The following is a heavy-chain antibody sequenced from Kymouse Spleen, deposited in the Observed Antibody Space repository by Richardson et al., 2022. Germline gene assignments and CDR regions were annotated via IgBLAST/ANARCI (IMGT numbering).Heavy chain of an antibody. V-gene: IGHV4-34*01. D-gene: IGHD3-10*01. CDR2: INHSGST. J-gene: IGHJ4*02. CDR1: GGSFSGYY. Sequence: QVQLQQWGAGLLKPSETLSLTCAVYGGSFSGYYWSWIRQPPGKGLEWIGEINHSGSTNYNPSLKSRVTISVDTSKNQFSLKLSSVTAADTAVYYCARWFGELWDYWGQGTLVTVSS. CDR3: ARWFGELWDY.